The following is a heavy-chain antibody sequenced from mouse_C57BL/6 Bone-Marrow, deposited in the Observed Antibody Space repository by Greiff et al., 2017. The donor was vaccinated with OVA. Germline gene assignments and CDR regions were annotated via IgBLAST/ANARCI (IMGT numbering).Heavy chain of an antibody. J-gene: IGHJ1*03. CDR2: IYPRSGNT. CDR3: ARWGTTVVAPYWYFDV. CDR1: GYTFTSYG. D-gene: IGHD1-1*01. V-gene: IGHV1-81*01. Sequence: VQLQQSGAELARPGASVKLSCKASGYTFTSYGISWVKQRPGQGLEWIGEIYPRSGNTYYNEKFKGKATLTADKSSSTAYMELRSLTSEDSAVYFCARWGTTVVAPYWYFDVWGTGTTVTVSS.